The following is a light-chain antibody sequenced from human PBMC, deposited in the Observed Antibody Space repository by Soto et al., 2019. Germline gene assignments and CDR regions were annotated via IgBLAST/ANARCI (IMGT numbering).Light chain of an antibody. CDR3: QTWGTGILV. CDR2: LNSDGSH. CDR1: SGHSSYA. V-gene: IGLV4-69*01. Sequence: QPVLTQSPSASASLGASVKLTCTLSSGHSSYAIAWHQQQPEKGPRFLMKLNSDGSHNKGDGIPDRFSGSSSGAERHLTISSLQSADEADYYCQTWGTGILVFGGGTKLTVL. J-gene: IGLJ2*01.